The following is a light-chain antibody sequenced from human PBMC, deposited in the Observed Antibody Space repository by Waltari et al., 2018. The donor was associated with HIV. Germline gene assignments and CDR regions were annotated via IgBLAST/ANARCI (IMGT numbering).Light chain of an antibody. CDR2: HAS. CDR1: QRIASN. J-gene: IGKJ3*01. V-gene: IGKV3-11*01. CDR3: LQWSNWPLT. Sequence: EIVMTQSPATLSVSPGERVTLSCRASQRIASNLVWYQQKPGQAPRLLIYHASNRASGIPARFSGSGSGTDFTLTITSLEPEDFAIYYCLQWSNWPLTFGPGTRVDI.